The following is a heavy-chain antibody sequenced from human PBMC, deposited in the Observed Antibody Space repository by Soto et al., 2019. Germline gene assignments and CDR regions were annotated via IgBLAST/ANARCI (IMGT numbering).Heavy chain of an antibody. Sequence: PGGSLRLSCAASGFSFSISPMHWVRQAPGKGPEWVALISYDGINKFYADSVKGRFTISRDNSKSTLYLQVDSLRPEDAAVYYCARDPKTSGGQHWAFNYFDSWGQGTLVTVSS. V-gene: IGHV3-30-3*01. CDR2: ISYDGINK. CDR3: ARDPKTSGGQHWAFNYFDS. J-gene: IGHJ4*02. D-gene: IGHD7-27*01. CDR1: GFSFSISP.